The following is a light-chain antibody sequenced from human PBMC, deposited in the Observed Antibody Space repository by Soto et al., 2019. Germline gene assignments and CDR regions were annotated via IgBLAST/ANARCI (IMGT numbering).Light chain of an antibody. CDR3: MQALQTSLT. CDR1: QSVSSLS. J-gene: IGKJ4*01. CDR2: GAS. V-gene: IGKV3-20*01. Sequence: EIVLTQSPGTLSLSPGERATLSCRASQSVSSLSLAWYQQRPGQAPRLLIFGASSRATGIPDRFSGSGSGTDFTLKISRVEAEDVGVYYCMQALQTSLTFGGGTKVEIK.